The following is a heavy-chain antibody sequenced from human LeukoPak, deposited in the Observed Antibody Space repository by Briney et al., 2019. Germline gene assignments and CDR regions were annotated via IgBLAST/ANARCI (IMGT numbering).Heavy chain of an antibody. J-gene: IGHJ4*02. D-gene: IGHD3/OR15-3a*01. CDR2: ISGSGGST. Sequence: PGGSLRLSCAASGFTFSSYAMSWVRQAPGKGLEWVSVISGSGGSTSYADSVKGRFTISRDNSMNTLYLQMNSLRAEDTAVYYCAKGLWTGLSAFDYWGQGTLVTVSS. CDR1: GFTFSSYA. CDR3: AKGLWTGLSAFDY. V-gene: IGHV3-23*01.